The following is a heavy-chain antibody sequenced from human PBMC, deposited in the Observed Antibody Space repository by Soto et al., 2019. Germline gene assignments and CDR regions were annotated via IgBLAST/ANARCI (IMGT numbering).Heavy chain of an antibody. CDR1: GFTFSNYA. Sequence: LRLSCAASGFTFSNYAMHWVRQAPGKGLEWVAVISYDGSDKYNANSVKGRFTISRDNSKNTLYLQMNSLRAEDTAVYYCARDTGPAGYSYCYVRMEVWDRQTTVTVSS. V-gene: IGHV3-30-3*01. CDR2: ISYDGSDK. CDR3: ARDTGPAGYSYCYVRMEV. J-gene: IGHJ6*02. D-gene: IGHD5-18*01.